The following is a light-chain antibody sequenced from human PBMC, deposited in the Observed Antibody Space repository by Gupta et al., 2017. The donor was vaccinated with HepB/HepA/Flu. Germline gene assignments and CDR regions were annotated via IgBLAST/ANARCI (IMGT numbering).Light chain of an antibody. Sequence: CGGNNIGSKSVHWYQQKPGQAPVLVVYDDSDRPSGIPERFSGSNSGNTDTLTISRVEAGDEADYYCQVWDTSSDHPVVFGGGTKLPF. CDR2: DDS. CDR3: QVWDTSSDHPVV. V-gene: IGLV3-21*02. J-gene: IGLJ2*01. CDR1: NIGSKS.